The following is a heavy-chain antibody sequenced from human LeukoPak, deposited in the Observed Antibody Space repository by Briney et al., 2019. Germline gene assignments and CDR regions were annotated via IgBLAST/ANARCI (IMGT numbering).Heavy chain of an antibody. V-gene: IGHV3-21*01. J-gene: IGHJ4*02. CDR2: ITSSSTYI. CDR3: ARGYDSSGYYPGALDY. D-gene: IGHD3-22*01. CDR1: GFTFSSYS. Sequence: GGSLRLSCAASGFTFSSYSMIWVRQAPGKGLEWASSITSSSTYIYYADSLKGRFTISRDNAKNSLYLQMNSLRAEDTAVYYCARGYDSSGYYPGALDYWGKGTLVTVSS.